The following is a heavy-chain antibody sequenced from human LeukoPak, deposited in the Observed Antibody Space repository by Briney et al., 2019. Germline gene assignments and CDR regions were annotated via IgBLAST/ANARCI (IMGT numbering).Heavy chain of an antibody. CDR2: IYYSGST. Sequence: SETLSLTCTVSDGSISSSIYYWGWIRQPPGKGLEWIGSIYYSGSTYYNPSLKSRVTISVDTSKNQFSLKLSSVTAADTAVYYCAKPTTDDTFDIWGQGTMVTVSS. V-gene: IGHV4-39*01. CDR3: AKPTTDDTFDI. CDR1: DGSISSSIYY. J-gene: IGHJ3*02. D-gene: IGHD4-17*01.